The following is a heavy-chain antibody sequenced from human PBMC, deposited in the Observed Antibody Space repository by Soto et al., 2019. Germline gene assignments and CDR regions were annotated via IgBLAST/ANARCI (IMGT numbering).Heavy chain of an antibody. J-gene: IGHJ4*02. V-gene: IGHV3-23*01. CDR1: GFTFSSYA. Sequence: EVQLLESGGGLVQPGGSLRLSCAASGFTFSSYAMSWVRQAPGKGLEWVSAISGSGGSTYFADSVKGRFTISRDNSKNTLYLQMNSLRAEDTAVYYCAKDSNYYDSSGYYYGPDYWGQGTLVTVSS. CDR3: AKDSNYYDSSGYYYGPDY. D-gene: IGHD3-22*01. CDR2: ISGSGGST.